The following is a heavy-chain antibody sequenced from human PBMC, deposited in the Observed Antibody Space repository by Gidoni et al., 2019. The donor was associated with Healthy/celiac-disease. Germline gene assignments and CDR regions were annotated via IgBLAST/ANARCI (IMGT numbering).Heavy chain of an antibody. Sequence: QVQLVESGGGVVQPGGSLRLSCAASGFTFSSYGMHWVRQAPGKGLEWVAFIRYDGSNKYYADSVKGRFTISRDNSKNTLYLQMNSLRAEDTAVYYCAKAHYYDSSMGFDYWGQGTLVTVSS. CDR3: AKAHYYDSSMGFDY. D-gene: IGHD3-22*01. CDR1: GFTFSSYG. V-gene: IGHV3-30*02. CDR2: IRYDGSNK. J-gene: IGHJ4*02.